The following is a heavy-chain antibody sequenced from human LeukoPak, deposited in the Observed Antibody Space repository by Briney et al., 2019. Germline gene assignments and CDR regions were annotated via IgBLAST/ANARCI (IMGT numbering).Heavy chain of an antibody. CDR3: ARGLYCSGGSCRFDY. Sequence: GASLQIPCEGSGSIFTSSWIGWVRPLPGKGLEWMGIIYPGDSDIRYSPSFQGQVTISADKSITTAYLQWSSLKASDTAIYYCARGLYCSGGSCRFDYWGQGTLVTVSS. CDR2: IYPGDSDI. CDR1: GSIFTSSW. J-gene: IGHJ4*02. V-gene: IGHV5-51*01. D-gene: IGHD2-15*01.